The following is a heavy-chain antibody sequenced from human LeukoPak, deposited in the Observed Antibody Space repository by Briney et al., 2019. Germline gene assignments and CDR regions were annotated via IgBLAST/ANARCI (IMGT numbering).Heavy chain of an antibody. CDR2: VSWNSNNI. CDR1: GFTFENYA. V-gene: IGHV3-9*01. Sequence: GRSLRLSCAASGFTFENYAMHWLRQAPGKDLEWVSGVSWNSNNIGYADSVKGRFTISRDNSKNSLYLQMNSLRAEDTALYYCAKDPNLPQYWSGGGSCVNGYYFDYWGQGTLVTVSS. CDR3: AKDPNLPQYWSGGGSCVNGYYFDY. J-gene: IGHJ4*02. D-gene: IGHD2-15*01.